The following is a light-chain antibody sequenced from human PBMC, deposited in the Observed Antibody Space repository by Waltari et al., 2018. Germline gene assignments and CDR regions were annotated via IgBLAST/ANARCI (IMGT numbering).Light chain of an antibody. CDR1: QRVSSY. Sequence: EIVLTQSPATLSLSPGERATLSCRASQRVSSYLAWYQQKPGQAPRLLIYDASNRATGISARFSGSGSGTDFTLTINSVEPEDFAVYYCQQRSNWPPWTFGQGTKVEIK. CDR3: QQRSNWPPWT. J-gene: IGKJ1*01. V-gene: IGKV3-11*01. CDR2: DAS.